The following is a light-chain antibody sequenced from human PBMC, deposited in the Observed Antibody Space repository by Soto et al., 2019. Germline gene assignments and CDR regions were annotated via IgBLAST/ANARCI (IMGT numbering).Light chain of an antibody. CDR2: DAS. Sequence: HMTQSPSSLSASVGYIVTITCRASQTISIFLNWYQQKPGKAPKLLIYDASSLESGVPSRFSGSGSGTEFTLTISSLQPDDFATYYCQLYNSYLWTFGHGTKV. CDR3: QLYNSYLWT. V-gene: IGKV1-5*01. CDR1: QTISIF. J-gene: IGKJ1*01.